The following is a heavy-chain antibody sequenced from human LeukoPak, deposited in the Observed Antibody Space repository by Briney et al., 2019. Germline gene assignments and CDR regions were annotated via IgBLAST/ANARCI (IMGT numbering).Heavy chain of an antibody. Sequence: GASVKVSCKASGYTFTGYYMHWVRQAPGQGLEWMGWISAYNGNTNYAQKLQGRVTMTTDTSTSTAYMELRSLRSDDTAVYYCARSGSYPHFDYWGQGTLVTVSS. D-gene: IGHD1-26*01. CDR3: ARSGSYPHFDY. J-gene: IGHJ4*02. CDR1: GYTFTGYY. CDR2: ISAYNGNT. V-gene: IGHV1-18*04.